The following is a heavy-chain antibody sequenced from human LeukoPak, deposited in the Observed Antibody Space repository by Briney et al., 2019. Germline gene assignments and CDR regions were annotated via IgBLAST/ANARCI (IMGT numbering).Heavy chain of an antibody. CDR2: IRGSGSST. CDR1: GFTFSSYV. V-gene: IGHV3-23*01. Sequence: PGGSLRLAFAAPGFTFSSYVMSWVRQAPGRGLEWVSPIRGSGSSTYYADSVKGRFTISRDNSKNTLYLQMNSLRAEDTAVYYCARASTFSYDSSGYYSPYDYWGQGTLVTVSS. D-gene: IGHD3-22*01. J-gene: IGHJ4*02. CDR3: ARASTFSYDSSGYYSPYDY.